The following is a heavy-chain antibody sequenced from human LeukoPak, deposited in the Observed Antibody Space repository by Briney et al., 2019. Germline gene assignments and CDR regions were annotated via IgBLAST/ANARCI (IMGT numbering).Heavy chain of an antibody. CDR1: GFIFNTNG. J-gene: IGHJ4*02. V-gene: IGHV3-23*01. CDR2: IAGGDEST. D-gene: IGHD1-1*01. Sequence: PGGSLRLCCAISGFIFNTNGMNWVRQSPGKGLEWLATIAGGDESTYYADSVKGRFAISRDNSKNTVFLHMNSLRVEDTAVYYCARGVYWSLDYWGQGTPVTV. CDR3: ARGVYWSLDY.